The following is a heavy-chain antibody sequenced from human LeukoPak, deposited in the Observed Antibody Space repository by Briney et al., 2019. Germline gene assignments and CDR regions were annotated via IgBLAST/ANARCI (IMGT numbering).Heavy chain of an antibody. D-gene: IGHD3-10*01. CDR3: ARLSGI. J-gene: IGHJ4*02. CDR2: INHSGST. V-gene: IGHV4-34*01. Sequence: SETLSLTYAVYGGSFSGYYWSWIRQPPGKGLEWIGEINHSGSTNYNPSLKSRVTISVDTSKNQFSLKLSSVTAADTAVYYCARLSGIWGQGTLVTVSS. CDR1: GGSFSGYY.